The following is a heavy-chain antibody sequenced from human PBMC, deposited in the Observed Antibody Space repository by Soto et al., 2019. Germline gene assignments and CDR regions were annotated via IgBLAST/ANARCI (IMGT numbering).Heavy chain of an antibody. CDR2: INHSGST. V-gene: IGHV4-34*01. J-gene: IGHJ5*02. Sequence: QVQLQQWGAGLLKPSETLSLTCAVYGGSFSGYYWSWIRQPPGKGLEWIGEINHSGSTNYNPSLKSRVTKSVDTSKNQFSLKLSSVTAADTAVYYCAIRVGATTGATWFDPWGQGTLVTVSS. CDR3: AIRVGATTGATWFDP. CDR1: GGSFSGYY. D-gene: IGHD1-26*01.